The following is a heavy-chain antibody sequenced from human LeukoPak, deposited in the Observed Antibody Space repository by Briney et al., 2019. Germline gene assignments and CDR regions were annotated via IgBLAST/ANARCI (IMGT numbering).Heavy chain of an antibody. CDR3: ARATSGSWSTLFDY. Sequence: SETLSLTCTVSGGSISSYYWSWIRQPPGEGLEWIGYIYYSGSTNYNPSLKSRVTMSVDTSKNQFSLKLSSVTAADTALYYCARATSGSWSTLFDYWGQGTLVTVSS. V-gene: IGHV4-59*01. CDR2: IYYSGST. CDR1: GGSISSYY. J-gene: IGHJ4*02. D-gene: IGHD6-13*01.